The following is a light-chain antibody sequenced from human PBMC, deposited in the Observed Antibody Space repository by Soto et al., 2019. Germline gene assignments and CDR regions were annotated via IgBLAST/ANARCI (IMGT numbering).Light chain of an antibody. V-gene: IGKV1D-12*01. Sequence: DIQMTQSPSSVSASVGDRVTITCRASRDISYWLAWYQQKPGKAPKVLIYDASSLQGGVPSRFSGSGSGTDFTLTISSLQPEDSATYYCQQAHSFPLTFGGGTKVEIK. CDR3: QQAHSFPLT. J-gene: IGKJ4*01. CDR2: DAS. CDR1: RDISYW.